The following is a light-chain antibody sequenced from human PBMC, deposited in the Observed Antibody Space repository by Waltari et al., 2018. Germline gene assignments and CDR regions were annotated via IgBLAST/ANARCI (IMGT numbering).Light chain of an antibody. Sequence: QSALTQPASVSGSPGQSITISCTGTSSDVGSFNLVSWYQQHPGKAPKLMIYEGSKRPSGVSNRFSGSKSGNTASLTISGLQAEDEADYYCCSYAGGEVFGTGTKVTVL. V-gene: IGLV2-23*01. CDR2: EGS. CDR1: SSDVGSFNL. CDR3: CSYAGGEV. J-gene: IGLJ1*01.